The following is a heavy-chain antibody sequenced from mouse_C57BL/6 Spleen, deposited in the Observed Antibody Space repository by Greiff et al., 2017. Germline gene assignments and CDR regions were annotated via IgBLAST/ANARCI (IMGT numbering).Heavy chain of an antibody. CDR1: GFTFSSYA. CDR2: ISDGGSYT. D-gene: IGHD4-1*01. J-gene: IGHJ2*01. V-gene: IGHV5-4*03. CDR3: ARTGPYDY. Sequence: DVMLVESGGGLVKPGGSLKLSCAASGFTFSSYAMSWVRQTPEKRLEWVATISDGGSYTYYPDNVKGRFTISRDNAKNNLYLQMSHLKSEDTAMYYCARTGPYDYWGQGTTLTVSS.